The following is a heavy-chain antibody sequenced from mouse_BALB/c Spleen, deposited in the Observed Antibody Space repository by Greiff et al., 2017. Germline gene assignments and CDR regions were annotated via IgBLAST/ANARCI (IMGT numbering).Heavy chain of an antibody. CDR1: GFTFSDYY. V-gene: IGHV5-4*02. CDR2: ISDGGSYT. J-gene: IGHJ4*01. CDR3: ARASYYYGSSYGAMDY. Sequence: EVHLVESGGGLVKPGGSLKLSCAASGFTFSDYYMYWVRQTPEKRLEWVATISDGGSYTYYPDSVKGRFTISRDNAKNNLYLQMSSLKSEDTAMYYCARASYYYGSSYGAMDYWGQGTSVTVSS. D-gene: IGHD1-1*01.